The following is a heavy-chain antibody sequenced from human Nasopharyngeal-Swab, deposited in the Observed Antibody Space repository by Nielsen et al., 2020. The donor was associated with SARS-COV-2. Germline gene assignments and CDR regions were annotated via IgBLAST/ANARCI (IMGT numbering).Heavy chain of an antibody. CDR3: AKDDVVRGDAFDF. D-gene: IGHD3-10*01. J-gene: IGHJ3*01. CDR1: GFTFNIYA. Sequence: AGSLTLSCAASGFTFNIYAMAWVRRAPGRGLEWVSAISASGGSTYYRNSVKGLFSISRDNSKNTMFLQMNSLTVDYTALYYCAKDDVVRGDAFDFWGQGTMVTVSS. V-gene: IGHV3-23*01. CDR2: ISASGGST.